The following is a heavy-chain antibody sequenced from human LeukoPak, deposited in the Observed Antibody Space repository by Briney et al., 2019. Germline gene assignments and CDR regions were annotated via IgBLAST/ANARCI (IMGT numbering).Heavy chain of an antibody. CDR1: GGSFSGYY. CDR3: ARRGYSYGHHFDY. Sequence: SETLSLTCAVYGGSFSGYYWIWIRQPPGKGLEWIGEINHSGSTNYNPSLKSRVTISVDTSKNQFSLKLSSVTAADTAVYYCARRGYSYGHHFDYWGQGTLVTVSS. CDR2: INHSGST. J-gene: IGHJ4*02. D-gene: IGHD5-18*01. V-gene: IGHV4-34*01.